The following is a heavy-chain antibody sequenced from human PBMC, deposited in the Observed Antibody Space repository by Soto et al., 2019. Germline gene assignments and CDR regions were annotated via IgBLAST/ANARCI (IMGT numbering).Heavy chain of an antibody. D-gene: IGHD2-15*01. Sequence: VQLVESGGGLVKPGGSLRLSCAASGFTFSSYSMNWVRQAPGKGLEWVSSISSSSSYIYYADSVKGRFTISRDNAKNSLYLQMNSLRAEDTAVYYCARPYCSGGSCYGYYYYGMDVWGQGTTVTVSS. J-gene: IGHJ6*02. CDR3: ARPYCSGGSCYGYYYYGMDV. CDR1: GFTFSSYS. V-gene: IGHV3-21*01. CDR2: ISSSSSYI.